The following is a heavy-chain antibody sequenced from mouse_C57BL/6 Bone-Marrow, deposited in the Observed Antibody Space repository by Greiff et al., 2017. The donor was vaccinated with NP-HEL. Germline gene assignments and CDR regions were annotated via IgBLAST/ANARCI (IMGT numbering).Heavy chain of an antibody. D-gene: IGHD2-3*01. Sequence: QVQLQQSGAELVRPGASVKLSCKASGYTFTDYCINWVKQRPGQGLEWIARIYPGSGNTYYNGKFKGKATLTADKSSSTAYMQLSSLTSEDSAVYFCASLYDGYRSDYWGQGTTLTVSS. V-gene: IGHV1-76*01. J-gene: IGHJ2*01. CDR2: IYPGSGNT. CDR3: ASLYDGYRSDY. CDR1: GYTFTDYC.